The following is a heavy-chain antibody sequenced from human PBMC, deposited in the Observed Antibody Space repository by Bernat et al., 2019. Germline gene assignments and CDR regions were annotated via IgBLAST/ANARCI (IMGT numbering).Heavy chain of an antibody. CDR3: ARGEYYYDSSGYYDNSAPLDY. CDR2: ISYDGSNK. J-gene: IGHJ4*02. Sequence: QVQLVESGGGVVQPGRSLRLSCAASGFTFSSYAMHWVRQAPGKGLEWVAVISYDGSNKYYADSVKGRFTISRDNSKNTLYLQMNSLRAEDTVVYYCARGEYYYDSSGYYDNSAPLDYWGQGTLVTVSS. V-gene: IGHV3-30-3*01. D-gene: IGHD3-22*01. CDR1: GFTFSSYA.